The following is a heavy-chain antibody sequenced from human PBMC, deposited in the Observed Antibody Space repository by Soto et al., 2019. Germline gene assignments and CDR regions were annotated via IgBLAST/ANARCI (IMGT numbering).Heavy chain of an antibody. D-gene: IGHD4-17*01. Sequence: GESRKISCKGSGYSFTSYWIGWLRQMPGKGLEWMGIIYPGDSDTRYSPSFQGQVTISADKSTSTAYLQWSSLKASDTAMYYCARHVATVGNYYYYGMAVWGQGTTVTVSS. CDR3: ARHVATVGNYYYYGMAV. CDR1: GYSFTSYW. CDR2: IYPGDSDT. J-gene: IGHJ6*02. V-gene: IGHV5-51*01.